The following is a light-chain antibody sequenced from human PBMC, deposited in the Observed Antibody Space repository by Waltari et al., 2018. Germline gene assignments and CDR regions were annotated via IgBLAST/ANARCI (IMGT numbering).Light chain of an antibody. CDR1: VLANNY. CDR2: KDT. CDR3: YSAADNDLGV. Sequence: SFELTQTSSLSVSPGQTVRITCSGDVLANNYARWFQQKPGQAPILIISKDTERTSGIPERFSGSSSGTTVTLTISGAQVEDEADYYCYSAADNDLGVFGGGTKLTVL. V-gene: IGLV3-27*01. J-gene: IGLJ3*02.